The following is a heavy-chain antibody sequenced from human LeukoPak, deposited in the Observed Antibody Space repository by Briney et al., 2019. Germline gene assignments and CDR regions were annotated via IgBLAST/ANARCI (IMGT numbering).Heavy chain of an antibody. CDR1: GASISSGGYY. D-gene: IGHD5-24*01. CDR3: ARDGYNSVYFDH. Sequence: SQTLSLTCTVSGASISSGGYYWNWIRQPPGKGLEWIGYIYYSRSTSYSTSLKSRLTISVHTSKNQFALKLSSVTAADTAVCYCARDGYNSVYFDHWAQGTLVTVSS. V-gene: IGHV4-30-4*01. J-gene: IGHJ4*02. CDR2: IYYSRST.